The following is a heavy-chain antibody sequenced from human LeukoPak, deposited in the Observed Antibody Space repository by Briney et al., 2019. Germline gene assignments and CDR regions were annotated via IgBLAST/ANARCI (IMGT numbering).Heavy chain of an antibody. V-gene: IGHV3-30*03. Sequence: GGSLRLSCAASGFTFSSYGMHWVRQAPGKGLEWVAVISYDGSNKYYADSVKGRFTISRDNSKNTLYLQMNSLRAEDTAVYYCASWDPSYGDYNIDYWGQGTLVTVSS. J-gene: IGHJ4*02. CDR2: ISYDGSNK. CDR1: GFTFSSYG. D-gene: IGHD4-17*01. CDR3: ASWDPSYGDYNIDY.